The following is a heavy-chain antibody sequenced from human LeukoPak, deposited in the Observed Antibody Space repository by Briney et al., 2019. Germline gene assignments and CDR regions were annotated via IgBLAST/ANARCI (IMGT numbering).Heavy chain of an antibody. V-gene: IGHV3-23*01. Sequence: GGSLRLSCAASGFTFSNYAMNWVRQAPGKGLEWVSGISGSDGSTYYADSVKGRFTISRDNSKNTLYLQMNSLRAEDTAVYYCAKGNYGSGAYDYWGQGTLVTVSS. J-gene: IGHJ4*02. CDR1: GFTFSNYA. CDR3: AKGNYGSGAYDY. D-gene: IGHD3-10*01. CDR2: ISGSDGST.